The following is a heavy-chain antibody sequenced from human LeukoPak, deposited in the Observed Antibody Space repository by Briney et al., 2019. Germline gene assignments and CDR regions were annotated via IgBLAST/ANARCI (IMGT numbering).Heavy chain of an antibody. Sequence: PGGSLRLSCAASGFTFSSNYMSWVRQAPGKGLEWVSVIYSGGSTYYSDSVKGRFTISRDNSKNTLYLQMNSLRAEDTAVYYCARDRGDYGFDPWGQGTLVTVSS. D-gene: IGHD4-17*01. J-gene: IGHJ5*02. CDR1: GFTFSSNY. CDR3: ARDRGDYGFDP. CDR2: IYSGGST. V-gene: IGHV3-66*01.